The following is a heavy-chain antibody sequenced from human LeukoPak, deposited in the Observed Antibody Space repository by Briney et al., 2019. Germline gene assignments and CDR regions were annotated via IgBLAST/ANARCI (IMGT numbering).Heavy chain of an antibody. J-gene: IGHJ3*02. Sequence: PSETLSLTCTGSGGSISSGSYYWSWIRQPAGKGLEWIGRIYTSGSTNYNPSLKSRVTISVDTSKNQFSLKLSSVTAADTAVYYCARGRETQDAFDIWGQGTMVTVSS. CDR3: ARGRETQDAFDI. CDR1: GGSISSGSYY. V-gene: IGHV4-61*02. D-gene: IGHD1-26*01. CDR2: IYTSGST.